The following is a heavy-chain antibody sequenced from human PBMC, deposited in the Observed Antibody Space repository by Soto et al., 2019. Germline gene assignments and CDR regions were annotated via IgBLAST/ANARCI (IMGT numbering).Heavy chain of an antibody. CDR2: ISAYNGNT. D-gene: IGHD2-15*01. Sequence: ASVKVSCKASGYTFTSYGISWVRQAPGQGLEWMGWISAYNGNTNYAQKLQGRVTMTTDTSTSTAYMELRSLRAEDTAVYYCAKVAAPDFDYWGQGTLVTVSS. CDR3: AKVAAPDFDY. CDR1: GYTFTSYG. V-gene: IGHV1-18*01. J-gene: IGHJ4*02.